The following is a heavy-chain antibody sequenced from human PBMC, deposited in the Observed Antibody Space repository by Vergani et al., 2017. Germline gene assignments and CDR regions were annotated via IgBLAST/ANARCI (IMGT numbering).Heavy chain of an antibody. CDR1: GFTFSSYE. J-gene: IGHJ4*02. CDR3: ARDSYDSSGYYSYNYFDY. V-gene: IGHV3-48*03. Sequence: EVQLVESGGGLVQPGGSLRRSCAASGFTFSSYEMNWVRQAPGKGLEWVSYISSSGSTIYYADSVKGRFTISRDNAKNSLYLQMNSLRAEDTAVYYCARDSYDSSGYYSYNYFDYWGQGTLVTVSS. D-gene: IGHD3-22*01. CDR2: ISSSGSTI.